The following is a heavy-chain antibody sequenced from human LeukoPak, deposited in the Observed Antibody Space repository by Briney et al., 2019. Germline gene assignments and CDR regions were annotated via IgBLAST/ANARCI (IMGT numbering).Heavy chain of an antibody. CDR1: GFPFSSYW. J-gene: IGHJ4*02. D-gene: IGHD5-24*01. CDR2: IKQDGSKK. Sequence: GSLRLSCVASGFPFSSYWMTWVRQAPGKGLEGVANIKQDGSKKSYVDSVKGRFTISRDNAKNSLYLQMNSLRAEDTAIYYCTRVGYIDEGIDYWGQGTLATVSS. CDR3: TRVGYIDEGIDY. V-gene: IGHV3-7*04.